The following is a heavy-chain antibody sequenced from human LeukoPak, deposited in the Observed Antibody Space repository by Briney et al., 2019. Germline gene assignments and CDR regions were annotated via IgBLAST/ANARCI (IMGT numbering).Heavy chain of an antibody. Sequence: PSETLSLTCAVSGYSISSGYYWGWIRQPPGKGLEWIGSIYHSGSTYYNPSLKSRATMSVDTSKNQFSLKLSSVTAADTAVYYCARTNWYFDLWGRGTLVTVSS. V-gene: IGHV4-38-2*01. J-gene: IGHJ2*01. CDR1: GYSISSGYY. CDR3: ARTNWYFDL. CDR2: IYHSGST.